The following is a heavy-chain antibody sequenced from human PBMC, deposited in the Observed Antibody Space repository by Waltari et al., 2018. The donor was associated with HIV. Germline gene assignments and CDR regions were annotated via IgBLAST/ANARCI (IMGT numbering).Heavy chain of an antibody. J-gene: IGHJ4*02. V-gene: IGHV4-39*07. CDR2: IYYSGST. D-gene: IGHD3-10*01. CDR1: GGSISSSSYY. Sequence: QLQLQESGPGLVKPSETLSLTCTVSGGSISSSSYYWGWIRQPPGKGLEWIGSIYYSGSTYYNPSLKSRVTISVDTSKNQFSLKLSSVTAADTAVYYCARFGAGVRVRTSVDYWGQGTLVTVSS. CDR3: ARFGAGVRVRTSVDY.